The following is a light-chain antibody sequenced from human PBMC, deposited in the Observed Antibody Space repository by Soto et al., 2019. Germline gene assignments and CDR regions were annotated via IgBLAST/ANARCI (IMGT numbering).Light chain of an antibody. CDR2: GAS. CDR3: QKYNNWPVT. CDR1: RSVSNR. Sequence: EILMPQSPATLSVSPGETVTFSCRASRSVSNRLAWYQHKPGQAPRLLISGASNGATGIPPKFSGSGSGTEFTITVDSLQSDDIAVYYCQKYNNWPVTFGGGTKVDIK. J-gene: IGKJ4*01. V-gene: IGKV3-15*01.